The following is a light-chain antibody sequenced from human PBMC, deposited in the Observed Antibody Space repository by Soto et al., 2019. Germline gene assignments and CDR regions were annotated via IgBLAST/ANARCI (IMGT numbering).Light chain of an antibody. CDR2: DAS. V-gene: IGKV3-11*01. J-gene: IGKJ5*01. CDR1: QSVSSY. CDR3: QQRSNWSIT. Sequence: ETVLTQSPATLSMSPRERATLSCRASQSVSSYLAWYQQKPGQAPRLLIYDASNRATGIPARFSGSGSGTDFTLTISSLEPEDFAVYYCQQRSNWSITSGQGTRLEI.